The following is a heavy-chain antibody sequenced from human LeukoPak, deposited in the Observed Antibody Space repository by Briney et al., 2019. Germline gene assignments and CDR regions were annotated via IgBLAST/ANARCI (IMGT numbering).Heavy chain of an antibody. CDR2: ISHRGGT. D-gene: IGHD5-12*01. CDR1: GGSLSGYF. V-gene: IGHV4-34*01. Sequence: SETLSLTCAVYGGSLSGYFWSWIRQSPGKEMAWIGEISHRGGTNYNPSLKSRVAMSVDTSKNQFSLRLSSVTAADTAVYYCVRELLVARSAFDLWGQGTMVTVSS. J-gene: IGHJ3*01. CDR3: VRELLVARSAFDL.